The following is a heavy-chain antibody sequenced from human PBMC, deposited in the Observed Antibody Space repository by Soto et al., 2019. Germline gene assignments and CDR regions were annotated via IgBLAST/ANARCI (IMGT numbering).Heavy chain of an antibody. CDR1: GYTFTSYD. V-gene: IGHV1-8*01. CDR3: AYKLRRYYYYGMDV. CDR2: MNPNSGNT. D-gene: IGHD3-16*01. J-gene: IGHJ6*02. Sequence: QVQLVQSGAEVKKPGSSVKVSCKASGYTFTSYDINWVRQATGQGLEWMGWMNPNSGNTGYAQNFQGRVTMTRNTSISTAYMELSSLRSEDTAVYYCAYKLRRYYYYGMDVWGQGTTVTVSS.